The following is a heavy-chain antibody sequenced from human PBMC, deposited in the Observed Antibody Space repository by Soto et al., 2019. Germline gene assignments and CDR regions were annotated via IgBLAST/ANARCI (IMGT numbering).Heavy chain of an antibody. Sequence: ASVKVSCKASGYTFTGYYMHWVRQAPGQGLEWMGWINPNSGGTNYAQKFQGRVTMTRDTSISTAYMELSRLRSDDTAVYYCARDMTQLWSIYYYGMDVWGQGTTVTVSS. D-gene: IGHD5-18*01. CDR1: GYTFTGYY. V-gene: IGHV1-2*02. J-gene: IGHJ6*02. CDR2: INPNSGGT. CDR3: ARDMTQLWSIYYYGMDV.